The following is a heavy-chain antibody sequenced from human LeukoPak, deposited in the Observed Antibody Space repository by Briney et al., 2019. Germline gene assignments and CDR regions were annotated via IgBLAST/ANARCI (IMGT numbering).Heavy chain of an antibody. CDR2: IIPILGIA. CDR3: ARLLYGGSTEANKNDY. Sequence: SVKVSCKASGGTFSSYAISWVRQAPGQGLERMGRIIPILGIANYAQKFQGRVTITADKSTSTAYMELSSLRSEDTAVYYCARLLYGGSTEANKNDYWGQGTLVTVSS. J-gene: IGHJ4*02. V-gene: IGHV1-69*04. CDR1: GGTFSSYA. D-gene: IGHD4-17*01.